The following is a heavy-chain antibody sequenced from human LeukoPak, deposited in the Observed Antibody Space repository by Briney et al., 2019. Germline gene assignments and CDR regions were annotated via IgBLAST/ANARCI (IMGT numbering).Heavy chain of an antibody. J-gene: IGHJ4*02. CDR2: ISAYNGNT. Sequence: GASVKVSCKASGGTFGSYAISWVRQAPGQGLEWMGWISAYNGNTNYAQKLQGRVTMTTDTSTSTAYMELRSLRSDDTAVYYCARMVWQLWYFDYWGQGTLVTVSS. CDR3: ARMVWQLWYFDY. V-gene: IGHV1-18*01. D-gene: IGHD5-18*01. CDR1: GGTFGSYA.